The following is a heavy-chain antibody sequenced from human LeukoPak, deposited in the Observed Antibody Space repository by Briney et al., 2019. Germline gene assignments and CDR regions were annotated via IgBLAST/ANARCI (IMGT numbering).Heavy chain of an antibody. CDR2: ISGSGGAT. J-gene: IGHJ5*02. V-gene: IGHV3-23*01. D-gene: IGHD1-26*01. CDR1: GFTFNTYG. Sequence: PGGSLRLSCAASGFTFNTYGMSWVRQAPGKGLEWVSGISGSGGATYYADSVKGRFTISRDNSKNTLYLQMNSLRAEDTAIYYCAKRSRELLTWGQGTLVTVSS. CDR3: AKRSRELLT.